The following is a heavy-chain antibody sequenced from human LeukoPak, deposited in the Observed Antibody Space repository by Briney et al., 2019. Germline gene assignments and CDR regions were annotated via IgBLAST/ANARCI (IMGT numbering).Heavy chain of an antibody. CDR1: GFTFDDYA. Sequence: PGGSLRLSCAASGFTFDDYAMHWVRQAPGKGLEWVSGISWNSGSIGYADSVKGRFTISRDNAENSLYLQMNSLRAEDTALYYCAKAIAAAATGAFDIWGQGTMVTVSS. J-gene: IGHJ3*02. V-gene: IGHV3-9*01. CDR3: AKAIAAAATGAFDI. CDR2: ISWNSGSI. D-gene: IGHD6-13*01.